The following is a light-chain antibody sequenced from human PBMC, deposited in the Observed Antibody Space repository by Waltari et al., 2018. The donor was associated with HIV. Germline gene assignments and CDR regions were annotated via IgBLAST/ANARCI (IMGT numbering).Light chain of an antibody. CDR2: QAS. CDR3: QQYHTYLT. CDR1: QSVGSY. V-gene: IGKV1-5*03. J-gene: IGKJ2*01. Sequence: DIQMAQSPSTLAASVGARVTVTCRTSQSVGSYLARYQRKPGKAPKLLIYQASSLETGVPSRFRGSGSGTYFALTITGLQPDDFATYYCQQYHTYLTFGQGTDLE.